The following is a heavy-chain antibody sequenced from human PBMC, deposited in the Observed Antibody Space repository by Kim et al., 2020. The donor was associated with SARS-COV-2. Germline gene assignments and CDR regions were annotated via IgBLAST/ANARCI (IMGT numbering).Heavy chain of an antibody. CDR3: AKDKRGWLQGHFDY. CDR1: GFTFDDYA. J-gene: IGHJ4*02. CDR2: ISWNSGSI. D-gene: IGHD5-12*01. V-gene: IGHV3-9*01. Sequence: GGSLRLSCAASGFTFDDYAMHWVRQAPGKGLEWVSGISWNSGSIGYADSVKGRFTISRDNAKNSLYLQMNSLRAEDTALYYCAKDKRGWLQGHFDYWGQGTLVTVSS.